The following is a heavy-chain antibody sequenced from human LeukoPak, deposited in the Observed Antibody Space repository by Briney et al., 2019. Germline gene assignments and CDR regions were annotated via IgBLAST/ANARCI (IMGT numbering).Heavy chain of an antibody. CDR1: RFTFTSYG. CDR3: VRGWGSTVYASAFDV. Sequence: GGPLRLSCAASRFTFTSYGMHWVRQAPGNGLEWVAYVRYDGGSNSYADSVKGRFSISRDNSKNTLYLEMNGLRAEDTAVYYCVRGWGSTVYASAFDVWGQGTMVTVSS. D-gene: IGHD2/OR15-2a*01. V-gene: IGHV3-30*02. CDR2: VRYDGGSN. J-gene: IGHJ3*01.